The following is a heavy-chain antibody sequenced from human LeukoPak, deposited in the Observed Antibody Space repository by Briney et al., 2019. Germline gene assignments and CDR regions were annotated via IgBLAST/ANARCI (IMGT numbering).Heavy chain of an antibody. J-gene: IGHJ4*02. CDR2: INPSGGTT. CDR1: GYTFTTYY. V-gene: IGHV1-46*01. Sequence: ASVKVSCKASGYTFTTYYIHWVRQAPGQGLEWMGIINPSGGTTSYTQKFQGRVTMTRDTSTSTVYMELTSLRSEDTAVYYCARGGSGTWFCHDYWGQETLVTVSS. D-gene: IGHD2-15*01. CDR3: ARGGSGTWFCHDY.